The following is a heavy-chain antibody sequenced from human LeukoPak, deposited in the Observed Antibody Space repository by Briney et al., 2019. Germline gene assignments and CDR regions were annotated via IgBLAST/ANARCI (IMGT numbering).Heavy chain of an antibody. CDR2: ISSSGSTI. J-gene: IGHJ5*02. CDR1: GFTFSDYY. CDR3: ARDLRDRENLYVSFDP. Sequence: GGSLRLSCAASGFTFSDYYMSWIRQAPGKGLEWVSYISSSGSTIYYADSVKGRFTISRDNAKNSLYLQMNSLRAEDTAVYYCARDLRDRENLYVSFDPWGQGTLVTVSS. V-gene: IGHV3-11*01. D-gene: IGHD2-8*01.